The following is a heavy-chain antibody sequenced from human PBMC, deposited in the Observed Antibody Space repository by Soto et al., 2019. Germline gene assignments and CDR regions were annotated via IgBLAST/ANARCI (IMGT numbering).Heavy chain of an antibody. V-gene: IGHV4-34*01. CDR2: INHRGST. CDR1: GGSFRGYY. Sequence: QVQLQQWGAGLLKPSETLSLTCAVYGGSFRGYYWTWIRQSPGKGLEWIGEINHRGSTNYTPSLKSRLTISVETSKNQVSLKLSFVTAADTAVYYCVRALELVGAHKALDYWGQGTLVTVSS. D-gene: IGHD1-26*01. J-gene: IGHJ4*02. CDR3: VRALELVGAHKALDY.